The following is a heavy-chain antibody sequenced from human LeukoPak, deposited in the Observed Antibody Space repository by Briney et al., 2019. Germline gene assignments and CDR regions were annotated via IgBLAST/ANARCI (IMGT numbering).Heavy chain of an antibody. D-gene: IGHD2-15*01. CDR1: GGSIRSYY. V-gene: IGHV4-59*01. CDR3: AIGYSSAYQVDY. Sequence: SETLSLTCTVSGGSIRSYYWSWIRQSPGKGLEWIGYIYYTGSTNYNPSLKSRVTISIDKSKTQFSLKLSSVTAADTAVYYCAIGYSSAYQVDYWGQGTLVTVSS. J-gene: IGHJ4*02. CDR2: IYYTGST.